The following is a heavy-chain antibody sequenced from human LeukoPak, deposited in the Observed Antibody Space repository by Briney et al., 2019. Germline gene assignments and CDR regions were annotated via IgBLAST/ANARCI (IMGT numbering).Heavy chain of an antibody. V-gene: IGHV3-7*01. CDR3: GREWAVDF. Sequence: GSLRLSCAAYGFTLSKHWMTWVRQAPGKGLECVAIIKQDGSEKYYVNSVKGRFTISRDNAKNSLYLQMNSLRVEDTAVYYCGREWAVDFWGQGTLVTVSS. CDR1: GFTLSKHW. CDR2: IKQDGSEK. J-gene: IGHJ4*02.